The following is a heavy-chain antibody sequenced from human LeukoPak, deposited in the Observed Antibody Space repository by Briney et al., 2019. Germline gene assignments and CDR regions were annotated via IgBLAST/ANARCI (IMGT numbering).Heavy chain of an antibody. J-gene: IGHJ3*02. CDR3: AREKTLIVGATTDAFDI. CDR2: INPNSGGT. V-gene: IGHV1-2*02. CDR1: GYTFTGYY. Sequence: ASVKVSCKASGYTFTGYYIHWVRQAPGQGLEWMGWINPNSGGTNYAQKFQGRVTMTRDTSISTAYMELSRLRSDDTAVYYCAREKTLIVGATTDAFDIWGQGTMVTVSS. D-gene: IGHD1-26*01.